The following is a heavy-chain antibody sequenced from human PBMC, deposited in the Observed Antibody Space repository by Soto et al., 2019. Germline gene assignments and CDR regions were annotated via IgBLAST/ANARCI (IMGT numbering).Heavy chain of an antibody. CDR2: VYYTGST. Sequence: PSETLSLTCSVSDGSISTYYWSWIRQPPGKELEWIGYVYYTGSTNYNPSLKSRATMSVDTSKNQFSRKLNSVTAADTAVYFCARGPGYCSGGACTFYYGLDVWGQGTTVTVSS. J-gene: IGHJ6*02. D-gene: IGHD2-15*01. CDR1: DGSISTYY. CDR3: ARGPGYCSGGACTFYYGLDV. V-gene: IGHV4-59*01.